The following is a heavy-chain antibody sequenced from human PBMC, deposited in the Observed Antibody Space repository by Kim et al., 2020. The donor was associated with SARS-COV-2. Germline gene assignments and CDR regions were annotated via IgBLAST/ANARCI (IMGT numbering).Heavy chain of an antibody. CDR1: GFTVSSNY. J-gene: IGHJ4*02. D-gene: IGHD3-22*01. CDR3: ARERSDSIKTLDYFDY. V-gene: IGHV3-66*01. Sequence: GGSLRLSCAASGFTVSSNYMSWVRQAPGKGLEWVSGIYSGGSTYYEDSVKGRCTISRNNSKNTVWLQMNSLQADDTAVYYCARERSDSIKTLDYFDYWGQGNPVTVSS. CDR2: IYSGGST.